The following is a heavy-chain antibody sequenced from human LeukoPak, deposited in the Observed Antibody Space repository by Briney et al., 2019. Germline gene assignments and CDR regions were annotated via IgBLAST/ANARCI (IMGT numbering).Heavy chain of an antibody. V-gene: IGHV4-61*01. Sequence: SETLSLTCTVSGGSVSSGSYYWSRIRQPPGKGLEWIGYIYYSGSTNYNPSLKSRVTISVDTSKNQFSLKLSSVTAADTAVYYCARDYSSSSENWFDPWGQGTLVTVSS. CDR2: IYYSGST. J-gene: IGHJ5*02. D-gene: IGHD6-6*01. CDR1: GGSVSSGSYY. CDR3: ARDYSSSSENWFDP.